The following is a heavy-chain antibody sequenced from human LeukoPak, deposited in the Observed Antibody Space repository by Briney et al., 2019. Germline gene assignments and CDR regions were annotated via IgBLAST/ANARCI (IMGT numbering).Heavy chain of an antibody. CDR1: GYAFTIYD. D-gene: IGHD2-2*01. Sequence: AASVKVSCKGSGYAFTIYDINWVRQATGQGLEWMRGMNPNSGNTGYAQKFQARITITRNTTIITAYKKLSSLRSDDTAVYYCAGDWVRGCGSTCCYYDYWGQGTLVTVSS. V-gene: IGHV1-8*03. CDR3: AGDWVRGCGSTCCYYDY. J-gene: IGHJ4*02. CDR2: MNPNSGNT.